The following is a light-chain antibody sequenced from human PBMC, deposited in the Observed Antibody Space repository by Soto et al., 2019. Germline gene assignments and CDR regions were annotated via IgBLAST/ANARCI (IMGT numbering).Light chain of an antibody. CDR1: SSSIGNNR. Sequence: QSVLTQPPSASGTPGQRVTISCSGTSSSIGNNRVNWYQQIPGTAPKLLIYSNIQRPSGVPDRFSGSKSGTSASLAITGLQSEDEADYYCSTWDDTLKGPVFGGGTKLTV. CDR2: SNI. CDR3: STWDDTLKGPV. J-gene: IGLJ3*02. V-gene: IGLV1-44*01.